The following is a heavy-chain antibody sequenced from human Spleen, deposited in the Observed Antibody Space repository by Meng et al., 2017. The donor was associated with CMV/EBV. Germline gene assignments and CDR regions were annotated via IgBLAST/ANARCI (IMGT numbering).Heavy chain of an antibody. V-gene: IGHV4-39*07. J-gene: IGHJ4*02. Sequence: SETLSLTCTVSGGSISSSSYYWGWIRQPPGKGLEWIGSIYYSGSTNYNPSLKSRVTISVDTSKNQFSLKLSSVTAADTAVYYCARAKVRYSSSCDYWGQGTLVTVSS. CDR1: GGSISSSSYY. CDR2: IYYSGST. D-gene: IGHD6-13*01. CDR3: ARAKVRYSSSCDY.